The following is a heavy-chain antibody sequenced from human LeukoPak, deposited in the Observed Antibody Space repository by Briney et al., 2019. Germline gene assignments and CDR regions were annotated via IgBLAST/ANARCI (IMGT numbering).Heavy chain of an antibody. V-gene: IGHV3-21*01. D-gene: IGHD5-18*01. J-gene: IGHJ4*02. Sequence: GGSLRLSCAASGFTVSSNYMSWVRQAPGKGLEWVSSISSSSSYIYYADSVKGRFTISRDNAKNSLYLQMNSLRAEDTAVYYCARDYTAMAYWGQGTLVTVSS. CDR2: ISSSSSYI. CDR3: ARDYTAMAY. CDR1: GFTVSSNY.